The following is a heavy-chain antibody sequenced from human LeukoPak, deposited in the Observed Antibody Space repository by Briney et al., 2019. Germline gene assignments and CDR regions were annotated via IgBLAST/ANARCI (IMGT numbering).Heavy chain of an antibody. J-gene: IGHJ4*02. CDR1: GFPFSSNW. CDR3: ARDKYCSSTSCSPLFDY. D-gene: IGHD2-2*01. Sequence: GGSLRLSCATSGFPFSSNWMTWVRQAPGKGLEWVANIKQDGSEKHYVDSVKGRFTISRDNAKNSLYLQMNSLRAEDTAVYYCARDKYCSSTSCSPLFDYWGQGTLVTVSS. CDR2: IKQDGSEK. V-gene: IGHV3-7*05.